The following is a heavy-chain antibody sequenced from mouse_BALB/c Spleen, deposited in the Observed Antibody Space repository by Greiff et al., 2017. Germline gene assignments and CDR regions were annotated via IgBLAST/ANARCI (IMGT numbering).Heavy chain of an antibody. D-gene: IGHD1-3*01. Sequence: EVQLQESGPELVKPGASVKISCKASGYSFTGYNMNWVQQSNGKSLEWIGNIDTYYGGTSYNQKFKGKGTLTENKSSNTANMQLSSLTSEDSAVYYCARDSGRGFAYWGQGTLVTVSA. CDR2: IDTYYGGT. V-gene: IGHV1S135*01. J-gene: IGHJ3*01. CDR3: ARDSGRGFAY. CDR1: GYSFTGYN.